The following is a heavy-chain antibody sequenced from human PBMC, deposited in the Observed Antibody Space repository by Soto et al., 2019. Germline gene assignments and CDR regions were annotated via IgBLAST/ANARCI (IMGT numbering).Heavy chain of an antibody. D-gene: IGHD3-22*01. CDR1: GGTFSSYA. CDR3: VAEGSKYYYDSSGYYYGMDV. Sequence: QVQLVQSGAEVKKPGSSVKVSCKASGGTFSSYAISWVRQAPGQGLEWMGGIIPIFGTANYAQKFQGRVTITADESTSTAYMEPSSLRSEDTAVYYCVAEGSKYYYDSSGYYYGMDVWGQGTTVTVSS. CDR2: IIPIFGTA. V-gene: IGHV1-69*01. J-gene: IGHJ6*02.